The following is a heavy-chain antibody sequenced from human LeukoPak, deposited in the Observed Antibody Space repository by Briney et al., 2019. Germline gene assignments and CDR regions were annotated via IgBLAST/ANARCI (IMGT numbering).Heavy chain of an antibody. V-gene: IGHV3-30*03. CDR1: GFTFSSYG. J-gene: IGHJ4*02. Sequence: PGRSLRLSCAASGFTFSSYGIHWVRQAPGKGLEWVALISYDGSNKYYADSVKGRFTISRDNSKNTLYLQMSSLRAEDTAVYYCARDRGLVATTRILFYFDSWGQGTLVTVSS. CDR3: ARDRGLVATTRILFYFDS. D-gene: IGHD5-12*01. CDR2: ISYDGSNK.